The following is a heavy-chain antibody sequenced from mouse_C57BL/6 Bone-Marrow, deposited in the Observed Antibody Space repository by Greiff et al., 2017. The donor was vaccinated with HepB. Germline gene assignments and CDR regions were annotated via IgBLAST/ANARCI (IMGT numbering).Heavy chain of an antibody. CDR1: GYAFTNYL. CDR2: INPGSGGT. Sequence: VQLQQSGAELVRPGPSVKVSCKASGYAFTNYLIEWVKQRPGQGLEWIGVINPGSGGTNYNEKFKGKATLTADKSSSTDYMQLSSLTSEDSAVYFCARGRNGYYPYYFDYWGQGTTLTVSS. V-gene: IGHV1-54*01. CDR3: ARGRNGYYPYYFDY. J-gene: IGHJ2*01. D-gene: IGHD2-3*01.